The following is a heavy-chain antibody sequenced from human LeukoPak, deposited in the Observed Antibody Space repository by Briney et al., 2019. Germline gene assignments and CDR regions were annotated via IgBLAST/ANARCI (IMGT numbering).Heavy chain of an antibody. D-gene: IGHD3-10*01. CDR3: ARDISPSYFGSFDY. V-gene: IGHV3-30*03. Sequence: PGGSLRLSCAASGFTFSSNGMSWVRQAPGKGLEWVALISYEGSKKYYADFVKGRFTISRDNSKNTLYLQMNSLRAEDTAVYYCARDISPSYFGSFDYWGQGTLVTVSS. CDR2: ISYEGSKK. CDR1: GFTFSSNG. J-gene: IGHJ4*02.